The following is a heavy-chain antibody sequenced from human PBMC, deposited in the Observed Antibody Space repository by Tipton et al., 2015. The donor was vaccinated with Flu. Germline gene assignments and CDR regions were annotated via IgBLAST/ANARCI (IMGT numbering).Heavy chain of an antibody. CDR3: ARDWEGTTFYY. Sequence: SLRLSCAASGFTVSSNYMSWVRQAPGKGLEWVPVIYSGGSTYYADSVKGRFTISRDNSKNTLYLQMNSLRAEDTAVYYCARDWEGTTFYYWGQGTLVTVSS. CDR2: IYSGGST. CDR1: GFTVSSNY. J-gene: IGHJ4*02. D-gene: IGHD4-17*01. V-gene: IGHV3-53*01.